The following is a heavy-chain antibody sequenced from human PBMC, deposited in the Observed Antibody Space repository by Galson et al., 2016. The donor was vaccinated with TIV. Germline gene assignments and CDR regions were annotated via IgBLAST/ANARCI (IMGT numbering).Heavy chain of an antibody. CDR2: IIPIFGTA. V-gene: IGHV1-69*13. Sequence: SVKVSCKASGGTFSSYAISWVRQAPGQGLEWMGGIIPIFGTANYAQEFQGRVTITADESTSTAYMELSSLRSEDTAVFYCARSEYSYGKYYYYYYMDVWGKGTTVIVSS. J-gene: IGHJ6*03. CDR3: ARSEYSYGKYYYYYYMDV. D-gene: IGHD5-18*01. CDR1: GGTFSSYA.